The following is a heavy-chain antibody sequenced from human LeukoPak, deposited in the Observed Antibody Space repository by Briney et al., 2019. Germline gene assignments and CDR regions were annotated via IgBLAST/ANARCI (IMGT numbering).Heavy chain of an antibody. Sequence: PSETLSLTCTVSGGSISSYYWSWIRQPPGKGLEWIGYIYYSGSTNYNPSLKSRVTISVDTSKNQFSLKLSSVTAADTAVYYCARGSALVGANYYYYYMDVWGKGTTVTVSS. D-gene: IGHD1-26*01. CDR2: IYYSGST. V-gene: IGHV4-59*08. J-gene: IGHJ6*03. CDR1: GGSISSYY. CDR3: ARGSALVGANYYYYYMDV.